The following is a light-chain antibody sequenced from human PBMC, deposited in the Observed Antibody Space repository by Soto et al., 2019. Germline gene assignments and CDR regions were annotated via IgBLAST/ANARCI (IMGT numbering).Light chain of an antibody. V-gene: IGLV7-43*01. CDR1: TGAVTSGYY. CDR3: LLYYGGQLGV. Sequence: QTVVTQEPSLTVSPGGTVTLTCATSTGAVTSGYYPNWFRQKPGQAPRALIYSTNNKYSWTPARFSGSLLGGKAALTLSGVQPEDEADYYCLLYYGGQLGVFGGGTKVTVL. J-gene: IGLJ2*01. CDR2: STN.